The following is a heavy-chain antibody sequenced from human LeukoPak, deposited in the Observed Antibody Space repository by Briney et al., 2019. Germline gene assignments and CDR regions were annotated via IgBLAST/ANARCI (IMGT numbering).Heavy chain of an antibody. CDR3: AKDVGYDSSGYYPGGFDY. J-gene: IGHJ4*02. CDR1: GFTFSSYA. V-gene: IGHV3-23*01. CDR2: ISGSGGST. Sequence: PGGSLRLSCAASGFTFSSYAMSWVRQAPGKGLEWVSAISGSGGSTYYADSVKGRFTISRDNSKNTLYLQMNSLRAEDTAVYYCAKDVGYDSSGYYPGGFDYWGQGTLVTVSS. D-gene: IGHD3-22*01.